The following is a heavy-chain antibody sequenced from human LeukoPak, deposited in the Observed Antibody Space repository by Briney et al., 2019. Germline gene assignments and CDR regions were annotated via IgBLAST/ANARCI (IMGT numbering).Heavy chain of an antibody. J-gene: IGHJ4*02. CDR1: GGSISSYY. CDR2: IYDSGST. D-gene: IGHD1-26*01. CDR3: ARHMYSGGYYGTDY. Sequence: PSETLSLTCTVSGGSISSYYWSWIRQPPGKGLEWIGYIYDSGSTNYNPSLKSRVTISIDTSKNQFSLKLSSVTAADTAVYYCARHMYSGGYYGTDYWGQGTLVTVSS. V-gene: IGHV4-59*08.